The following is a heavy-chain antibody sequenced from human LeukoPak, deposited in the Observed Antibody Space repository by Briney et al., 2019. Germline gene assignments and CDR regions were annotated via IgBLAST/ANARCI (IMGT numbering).Heavy chain of an antibody. Sequence: ASVKVSCKASGYTFTSYYIHWVRQAPGQGLEWMGWINPNTGGTNYAQRFQGRVTMTRDTSISTAYMELSRLKSDDTAVYYCARDRGNIYGDMYYLDSWGQRTLVTVSS. V-gene: IGHV1-2*02. D-gene: IGHD4-17*01. CDR2: INPNTGGT. CDR1: GYTFTSYY. J-gene: IGHJ4*02. CDR3: ARDRGNIYGDMYYLDS.